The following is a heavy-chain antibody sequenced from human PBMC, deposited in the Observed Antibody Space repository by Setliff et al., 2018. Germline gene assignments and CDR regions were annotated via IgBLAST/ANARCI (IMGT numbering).Heavy chain of an antibody. V-gene: IGHV4-4*08. CDR3: ARVVSGVSWAPRY. J-gene: IGHJ4*02. CDR1: GDSMSNNH. D-gene: IGHD2-15*01. CDR2: IYTSGRSGST. Sequence: SETLSLTCTVSGDSMSNNHWTWIRQPPGKGLEWIGYIYTSGRSGSTNYNSSLKSRVTISVDMSKNQFSLQLTSLTAADTAVYYCARVVSGVSWAPRYWGRGTLVTVS.